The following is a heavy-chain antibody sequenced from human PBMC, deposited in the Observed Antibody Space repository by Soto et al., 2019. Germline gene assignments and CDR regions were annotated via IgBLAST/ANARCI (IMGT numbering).Heavy chain of an antibody. CDR2: INPGGGST. CDR3: ARDQQQLTPTLYYYDGMDV. J-gene: IGHJ6*02. Sequence: QVQLVQSGAEVKKPGASVKVSCKASGYTFTSYYMHWVRQAPGQGLEWMGIINPGGGSTSYAQKFKGRVTMTRDTSASTVYMELSSLRSEDTAVYYCARDQQQLTPTLYYYDGMDVWGQGTTVTVSS. D-gene: IGHD6-13*01. V-gene: IGHV1-46*01. CDR1: GYTFTSYY.